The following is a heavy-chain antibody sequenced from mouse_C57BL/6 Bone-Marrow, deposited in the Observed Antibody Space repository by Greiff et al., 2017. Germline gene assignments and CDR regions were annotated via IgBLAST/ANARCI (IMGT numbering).Heavy chain of an antibody. Sequence: EVHLVESGGDLVKPGGSLKLSCAASGFTFSSYGMSWVRQTPDKRLEWVATISSGGSYTYYPDSVKGRFTISRDNAKNTLYLHMSSLKSEDTAMYYCAVFITTRDFDYWGQGTTLTVSS. CDR3: AVFITTRDFDY. CDR1: GFTFSSYG. D-gene: IGHD1-1*01. V-gene: IGHV5-6*01. J-gene: IGHJ2*01. CDR2: ISSGGSYT.